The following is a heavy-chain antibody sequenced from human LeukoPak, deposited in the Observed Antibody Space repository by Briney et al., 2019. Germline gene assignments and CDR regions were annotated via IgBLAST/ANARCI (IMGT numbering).Heavy chain of an antibody. Sequence: GGSLRLSCAASGFTVSRNYMSWVRQAPGKGLEWVSEIYSDGRTYYADSVKGRFTISRDNSKNMLYLQMNSLRAEDTAVYYCAKDRNYDSGGYFDAFDMWGQGTMVTVSS. D-gene: IGHD3-22*01. V-gene: IGHV3-53*01. CDR3: AKDRNYDSGGYFDAFDM. J-gene: IGHJ3*02. CDR2: IYSDGRT. CDR1: GFTVSRNY.